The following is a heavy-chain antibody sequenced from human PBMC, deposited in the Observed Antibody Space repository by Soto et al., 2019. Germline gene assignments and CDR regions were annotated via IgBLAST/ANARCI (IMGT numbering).Heavy chain of an antibody. V-gene: IGHV4-4*02. CDR2: IYHSGST. CDR1: GGSISSSNW. D-gene: IGHD6-13*01. J-gene: IGHJ5*02. Sequence: PSETLSLTCAVSGGSISSSNWWSWVRQHPGKGLEWIGEIYHSGSTNYNPSLKSRVTISVDKSKNQFSLKLSSVTAADTAVYYCARESLDSSRTLLSSRPESNLFDPWGQGTLVTVSS. CDR3: ARESLDSSRTLLSSRPESNLFDP.